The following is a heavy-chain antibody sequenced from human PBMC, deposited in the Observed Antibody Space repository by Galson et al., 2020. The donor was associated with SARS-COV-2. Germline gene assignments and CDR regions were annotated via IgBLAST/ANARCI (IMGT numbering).Heavy chain of an antibody. D-gene: IGHD2-15*01. Sequence: SQTLSLTYIVSGRSIRSYYWSWIRQSPGKGLEWIRNIYYTGSTKYNPSLKSRVTISVDTSKNQFSLRLSSVTAADTAVYYCARDTPNYGMDVWGQGTTVTVSS. CDR2: IYYTGST. CDR1: GRSIRSYY. V-gene: IGHV4-59*08. CDR3: ARDTPNYGMDV. J-gene: IGHJ6*02.